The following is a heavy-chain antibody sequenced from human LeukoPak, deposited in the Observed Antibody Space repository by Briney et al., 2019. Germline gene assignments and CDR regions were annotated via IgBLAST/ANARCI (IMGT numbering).Heavy chain of an antibody. Sequence: GGSLRLSCAASGFTFSHYWVTWVRQAPGKGLEWVANIKGDGSDKYYVDSVKGRFTISRDNAKNSLYLQMNSLRAEDTAVYYCARDFLYYDFWSGYSNFDYWGQGTLVTVSS. CDR2: IKGDGSDK. V-gene: IGHV3-7*01. CDR3: ARDFLYYDFWSGYSNFDY. D-gene: IGHD3-3*01. CDR1: GFTFSHYW. J-gene: IGHJ4*02.